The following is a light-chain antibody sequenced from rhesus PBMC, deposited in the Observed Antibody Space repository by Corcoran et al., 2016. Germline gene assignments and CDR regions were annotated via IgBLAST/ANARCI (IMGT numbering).Light chain of an antibody. CDR1: QGINNW. V-gene: IGKV1-18*01. J-gene: IGKJ2*01. CDR2: AAS. CDR3: LQYSSSPHS. Sequence: DIQMTQSPSSLSASVGDKVTITCRASQGINNWLAWYQQKPGEAPKLLIYAASSLQSGVPSRFSGSGSGTDYTLTISSLQPEDFATYYCLQYSSSPHSFGQGTKVEIK.